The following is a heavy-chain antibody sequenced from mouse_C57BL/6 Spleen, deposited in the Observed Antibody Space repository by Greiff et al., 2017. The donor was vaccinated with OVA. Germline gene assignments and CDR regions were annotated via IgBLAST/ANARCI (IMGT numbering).Heavy chain of an antibody. CDR1: GYAFSSSW. V-gene: IGHV1-82*01. CDR3: ASDYYGSSSFFYYAMDY. Sequence: VQLKESGPELVKPGASVKISCKASGYAFSSSWMNWVKQRPGKGLEWIGRVYPGDGDTNYNGKFKGKATLTADKSSSTAYMQLSSLTSEDSAVYFCASDYYGSSSFFYYAMDYWGQGTSVTVSS. J-gene: IGHJ4*01. D-gene: IGHD1-1*01. CDR2: VYPGDGDT.